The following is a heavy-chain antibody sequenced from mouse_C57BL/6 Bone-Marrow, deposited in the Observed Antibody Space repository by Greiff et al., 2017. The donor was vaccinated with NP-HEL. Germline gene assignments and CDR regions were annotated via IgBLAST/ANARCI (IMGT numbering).Heavy chain of an antibody. V-gene: IGHV1-81*01. J-gene: IGHJ3*01. CDR2: IYPRGGNT. D-gene: IGHD1-1*01. CDR3: AGSDYYGRCYAIAH. CDR1: GYTFTSYG. Sequence: QVQLQQSGAELARPGASLKLSCKASGYTFTSYGISWVKQRTGQGLEWIGEIYPRGGNTYYNEKFKGKATLTADKSSSTAYMELRSLTSEDSAVYYCAGSDYYGRCYAIAHWGQGTLVTVSA.